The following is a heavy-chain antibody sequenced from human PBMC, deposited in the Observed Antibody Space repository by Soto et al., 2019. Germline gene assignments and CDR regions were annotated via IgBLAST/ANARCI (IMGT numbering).Heavy chain of an antibody. Sequence: PSETLSLTCTVSGGSVSNSYWGWIRQPPGKGLEWVAYVHYSGSTNYNPSLGSRVTISVDKSKNQFSLKMTSVTGADTAVYYCARGRSHEWELLVQYFDYWGQGTLVTVSS. V-gene: IGHV4-59*02. CDR1: GGSVSNSY. CDR2: VHYSGST. D-gene: IGHD1-26*01. J-gene: IGHJ4*02. CDR3: ARGRSHEWELLVQYFDY.